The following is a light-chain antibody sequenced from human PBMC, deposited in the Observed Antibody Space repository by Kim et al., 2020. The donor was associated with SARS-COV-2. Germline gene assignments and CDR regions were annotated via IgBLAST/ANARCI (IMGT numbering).Light chain of an antibody. J-gene: IGKJ2*01. V-gene: IGKV1-39*01. Sequence: GDRVTITCRASQNIRSYLNWYQQKPGKAPNLLIYGASSLQSGVPSRFSGSGSGTDFTLTISSLQPEDFATYYCQQSYSIPHTFGQGTKL. CDR1: QNIRSY. CDR2: GAS. CDR3: QQSYSIPHT.